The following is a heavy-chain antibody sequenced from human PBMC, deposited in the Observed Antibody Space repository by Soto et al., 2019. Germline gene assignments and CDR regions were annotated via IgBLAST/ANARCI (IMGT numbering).Heavy chain of an antibody. D-gene: IGHD2-2*01. V-gene: IGHV1-18*01. Sequence: ASVKVSCKASGYTFTSYGISWVRQAPGQGLEWMGWISAYNGNTNYAQKLQGRVTMTTDTSTSTAYMELRSLRSDDTAVYYCARDGCSSTSCHQDHNWFHPRGQGTLVTVSS. CDR1: GYTFTSYG. CDR3: ARDGCSSTSCHQDHNWFHP. CDR2: ISAYNGNT. J-gene: IGHJ5*02.